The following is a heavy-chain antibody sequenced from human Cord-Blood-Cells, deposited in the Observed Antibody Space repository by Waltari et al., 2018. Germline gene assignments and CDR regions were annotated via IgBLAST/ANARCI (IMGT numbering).Heavy chain of an antibody. CDR2: INPNRGGT. CDR3: ASVSIAARHWFDP. Sequence: QVQLVQSGAEVKKPGASVKVSCKASGYTFTGYYMHWVRQAPGQGLEWNGVINPNRGGTNYAQKFQGRVTMTRDTSISTAYMELGRLRSDDTAVYYCASVSIAARHWFDPWCQGTLVTVSS. CDR1: GYTFTGYY. V-gene: IGHV1-2*02. J-gene: IGHJ5*02. D-gene: IGHD6-6*01.